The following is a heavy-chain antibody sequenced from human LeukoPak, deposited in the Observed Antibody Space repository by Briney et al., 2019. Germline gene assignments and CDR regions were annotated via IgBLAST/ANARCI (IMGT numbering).Heavy chain of an antibody. Sequence: HPGGSLRLSCAASGFTFSSYVMSWVRQAPGKGLEWVSAISRGGGTTYYADSVKGRFTISRDNSKNTLYLQMTSLRAEDTAVYYCAKTSRAYSNYDSPFDYWGQGTLVTVSS. CDR1: GFTFSSYV. V-gene: IGHV3-23*01. CDR2: ISRGGGTT. J-gene: IGHJ4*02. CDR3: AKTSRAYSNYDSPFDY. D-gene: IGHD5-12*01.